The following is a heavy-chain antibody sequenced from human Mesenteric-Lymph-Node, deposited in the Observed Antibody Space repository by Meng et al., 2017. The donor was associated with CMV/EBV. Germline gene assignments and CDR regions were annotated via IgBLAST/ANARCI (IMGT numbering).Heavy chain of an antibody. V-gene: IGHV1-69*10. CDR1: GYTFTSYG. Sequence: SVKVSCKASGYTFTSYGISWVRQAPGQGLEWMGGIIPILGIANYAQKFQGRVTITADKSTSTAYMELSSLRSEDTAVYYCARGVIIEGFDYWGQGTLVTVSS. J-gene: IGHJ4*02. CDR2: IIPILGIA. CDR3: ARGVIIEGFDY. D-gene: IGHD3-10*01.